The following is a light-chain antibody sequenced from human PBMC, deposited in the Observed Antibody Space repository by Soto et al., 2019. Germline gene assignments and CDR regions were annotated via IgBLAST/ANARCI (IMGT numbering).Light chain of an antibody. CDR2: GVS. CDR3: MSYIASTTTHWT. V-gene: IGLV2-14*03. J-gene: IGLJ2*01. Sequence: QSVLTQPASVSGSPGQSITISCSGTSTDVGHPYNYVSWYQQYPGKAPKLLIFGVSNRPSGISGRFSGSKSGNTASLTISGLQPEDEADYYCMSYIASTTTHWTLGGGTKLTVL. CDR1: STDVGHPYNY.